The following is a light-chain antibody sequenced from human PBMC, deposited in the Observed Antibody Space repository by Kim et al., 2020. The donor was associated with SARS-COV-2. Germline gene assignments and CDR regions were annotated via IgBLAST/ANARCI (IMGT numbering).Light chain of an antibody. CDR3: MIWHSSAYV. Sequence: QPVLTQPSSLSASPGASASLTCTLRSGINVGTYRIYWYQQKPGSPPQYLLRYKSDSDKQQGSGVPSRFSGSKDVSANAGILLISGLQSEDEADYYCMIWHSSAYVFGTGTKVTVL. V-gene: IGLV5-45*03. J-gene: IGLJ1*01. CDR1: SGINVGTYR. CDR2: YKSDSDK.